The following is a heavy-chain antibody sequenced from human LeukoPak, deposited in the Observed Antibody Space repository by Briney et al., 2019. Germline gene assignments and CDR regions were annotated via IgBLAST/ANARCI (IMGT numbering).Heavy chain of an antibody. CDR2: IRSKAYGGTA. D-gene: IGHD1-26*01. V-gene: IGHV3-49*04. Sequence: PGGSLRLSCAASGFAFSNAWMSWVRQAPGKGLEWVGFIRSKAYGGTAEYGASVQGRFTISRDESKSIAYLQTNSLKAGDTAVYYCTRVRLSGTPPFYDYWGQGTLVTVSS. CDR3: TRVRLSGTPPFYDY. J-gene: IGHJ4*02. CDR1: GFAFSNAW.